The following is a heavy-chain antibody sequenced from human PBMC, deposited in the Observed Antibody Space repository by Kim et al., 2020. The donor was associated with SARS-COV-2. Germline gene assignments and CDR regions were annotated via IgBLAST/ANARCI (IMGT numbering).Heavy chain of an antibody. D-gene: IGHD3-10*01. CDR3: TRGSLMVRGVIINPIGALPDY. J-gene: IGHJ4*02. CDR1: GFTFGDYA. CDR2: IRSKAYGGTT. V-gene: IGHV3-49*03. Sequence: GGSLRLSCTASGFTFGDYAMSWFRQAPGKGLEWVGFIRSKAYGGTTEYAASVKGRFTISRDDSKSIAYLQMNSLKTEDTAVYYCTRGSLMVRGVIINPIGALPDYWGQGTLVTVSS.